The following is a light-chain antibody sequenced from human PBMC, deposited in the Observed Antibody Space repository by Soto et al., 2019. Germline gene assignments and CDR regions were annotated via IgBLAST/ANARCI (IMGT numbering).Light chain of an antibody. J-gene: IGLJ1*01. CDR2: EVN. CDR3: SSYTVTSITLYV. CDR1: SSDVGGYNY. Sequence: QSALTQPASVSGSPGQSITISCTGTSSDVGGYNYVSWYQQHPGKAPKLMIYEVNNRPSGVSSRISGSKSGNTASLTISGLQAEDEADYYCSSYTVTSITLYVFGTGTKLTVL. V-gene: IGLV2-14*01.